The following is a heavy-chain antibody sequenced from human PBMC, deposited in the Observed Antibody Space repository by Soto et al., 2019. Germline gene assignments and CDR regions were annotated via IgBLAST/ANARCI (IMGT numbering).Heavy chain of an antibody. V-gene: IGHV4-59*01. Sequence: NPSETLSLTCTVSGGSISSYYWSWIRQPPGKGLEWIGYIYYSGSTNYNPSLKSRVTISVDTSKNQFSLKLSSVTAADTAVYYCARVGAAAGTRVVGWFDPWGQGTLVTVSS. J-gene: IGHJ5*02. CDR3: ARVGAAAGTRVVGWFDP. CDR2: IYYSGST. CDR1: GGSISSYY. D-gene: IGHD6-13*01.